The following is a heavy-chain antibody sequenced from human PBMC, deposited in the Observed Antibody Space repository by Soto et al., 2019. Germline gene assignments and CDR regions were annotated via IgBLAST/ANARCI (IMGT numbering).Heavy chain of an antibody. CDR2: ISGSGGST. D-gene: IGHD3-10*01. V-gene: IGHV3-23*01. J-gene: IGHJ4*02. CDR3: ARGMVRGVLNY. Sequence: EVQLLESGGGLVQPGGSLRLSCAASGFTFSSYAMSWVRQAPGKGLEWVSAISGSGGSTYYADSVKGRFTISRDNSKNTLYLQMHSLRAEDTAVYYCARGMVRGVLNYWGQGTLVTVSS. CDR1: GFTFSSYA.